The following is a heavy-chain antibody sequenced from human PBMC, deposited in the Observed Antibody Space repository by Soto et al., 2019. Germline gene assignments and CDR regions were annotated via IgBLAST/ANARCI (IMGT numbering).Heavy chain of an antibody. CDR2: IWYDGSNK. V-gene: IGHV3-33*01. D-gene: IGHD4-17*01. Sequence: QVQLVESGGGVVQPGRSLRLYCAASGFTFSSYGMHWVRQAPGKGLEWVAVIWYDGSNKYYADSVKGRFTISRDNSKNALYLQMNSLRAQDTAVYYCARSRTVTTWAFLGYWGQGTLVTVSS. CDR1: GFTFSSYG. CDR3: ARSRTVTTWAFLGY. J-gene: IGHJ4*02.